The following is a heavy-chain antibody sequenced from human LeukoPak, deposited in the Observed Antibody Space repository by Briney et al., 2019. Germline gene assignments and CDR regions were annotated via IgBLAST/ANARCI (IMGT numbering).Heavy chain of an antibody. CDR2: INHSGST. CDR3: ARGRADGGGPQVDAFDI. Sequence: SETLSLTCAVYGGSFSGYYWSWVRQPPGKGLEWIGEINHSGSTNYNPSLKSRVTISVDTSKNQFSLKLSSVTAADAAVYYCARGRADGGGPQVDAFDIWGQGTMVTVSS. V-gene: IGHV4-34*01. D-gene: IGHD6-13*01. J-gene: IGHJ3*02. CDR1: GGSFSGYY.